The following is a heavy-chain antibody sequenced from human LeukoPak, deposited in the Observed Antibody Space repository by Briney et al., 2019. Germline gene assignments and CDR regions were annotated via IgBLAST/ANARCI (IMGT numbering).Heavy chain of an antibody. CDR1: GGTFSSYA. V-gene: IGHV1-69*13. D-gene: IGHD2-2*01. Sequence: ASVKVSCKASGGTFSSYAISWVRQAPGQGFEWMGGIIPIFGTANYAQKFQGRVTITADESTSTAYMELSSLRSEDTAVYYCARDLCSSTSCYEGFDPWGQGTLVTVSS. CDR3: ARDLCSSTSCYEGFDP. CDR2: IIPIFGTA. J-gene: IGHJ5*02.